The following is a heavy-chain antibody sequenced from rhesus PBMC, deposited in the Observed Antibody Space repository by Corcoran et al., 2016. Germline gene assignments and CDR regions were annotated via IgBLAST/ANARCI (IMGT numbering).Heavy chain of an antibody. CDR3: ARRDLVVVAPNY. CDR1: GGSFSGYY. CDR2: ISGSSGST. V-gene: IGHV4-165*01. J-gene: IGHJ4*01. Sequence: QVQLQESGPGLVKPSETLSLTCAVSGGSFSGYYWGWIRQPPGKGLAWIGYISGSSGSTDYNPALKSRVTISTDTSKNQFSLKLSSVTAADTAVYYCARRDLVVVAPNYWGQGVLVTVSS. D-gene: IGHD2-21*01.